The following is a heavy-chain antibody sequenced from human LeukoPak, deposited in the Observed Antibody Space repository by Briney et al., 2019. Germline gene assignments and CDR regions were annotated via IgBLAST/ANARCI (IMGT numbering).Heavy chain of an antibody. J-gene: IGHJ4*02. CDR2: IKQDGSEK. D-gene: IGHD3-22*01. V-gene: IGHV3-7*01. CDR3: AREGSGYYYRKYYFDY. CDR1: GFTFSSYW. Sequence: GRSLRLSCAASGFTFSSYWMSWVRQAPGKGLEWVANIKQDGSEKYYVDSVKGRFTISRDNAKNSLYLQMNSLRAEDTAVYYCAREGSGYYYRKYYFDYWGQGTLVTVSS.